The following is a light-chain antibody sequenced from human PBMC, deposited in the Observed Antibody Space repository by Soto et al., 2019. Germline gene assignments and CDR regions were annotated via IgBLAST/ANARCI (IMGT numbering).Light chain of an antibody. J-gene: IGLJ1*01. V-gene: IGLV2-14*01. Sequence: QSALTQPASVSGSPGQSITISCTGTSSDVGGYNYVSWYQHHPGKAPKLMIYEVSNRPSGVSNRFSGSKSCNTASLTISGLQAEDEADYYCSSYTSSSTLVFGTGTKLTVL. CDR2: EVS. CDR3: SSYTSSSTLV. CDR1: SSDVGGYNY.